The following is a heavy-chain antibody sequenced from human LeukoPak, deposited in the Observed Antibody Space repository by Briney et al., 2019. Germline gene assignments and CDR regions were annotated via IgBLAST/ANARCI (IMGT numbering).Heavy chain of an antibody. D-gene: IGHD2-21*01. J-gene: IGHJ6*03. V-gene: IGHV3-23*01. CDR1: GFKFSNYA. Sequence: PGGSLRLSCAGSGFKFSNYAMSWVRRVPGKGLEWLSAFTGGGRPTRYADSVKGRFTISRDNSKNTLYLQMNGLRVEDTAIYYCAKDRSNAYDYYYMDVWGKGTTVTVSS. CDR2: FTGGGRPT. CDR3: AKDRSNAYDYYYMDV.